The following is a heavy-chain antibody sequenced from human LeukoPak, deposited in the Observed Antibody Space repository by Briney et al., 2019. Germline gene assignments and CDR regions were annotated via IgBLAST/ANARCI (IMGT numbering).Heavy chain of an antibody. Sequence: ASVEVSGKASVYTVTRYYMHWVRQAAGQGLEWMGWINPNSGGTNYAQKFQGRVTMTRDTSISTAYMELSRLRSDDTAVYYCASWDFYGSGMAGFDYWGQGTLVTVS. J-gene: IGHJ4*02. V-gene: IGHV1-2*02. CDR2: INPNSGGT. D-gene: IGHD3-10*01. CDR3: ASWDFYGSGMAGFDY. CDR1: VYTVTRYY.